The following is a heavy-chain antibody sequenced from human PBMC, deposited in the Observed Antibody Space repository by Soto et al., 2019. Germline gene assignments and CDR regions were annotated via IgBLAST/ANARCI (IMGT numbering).Heavy chain of an antibody. Sequence: PGGSLRLSCAASGFTVSSNYMSWVRQAPGKGLEWVSSISSSSSYIYYADSVKGRFTISRDNAKNSLYLQMNSLRAEDTAVYYCARVIRSVAGTKLTPSWVDYWGQGTLVTVSS. D-gene: IGHD6-19*01. CDR3: ARVIRSVAGTKLTPSWVDY. J-gene: IGHJ4*02. V-gene: IGHV3-21*01. CDR2: ISSSSSYI. CDR1: GFTVSSNY.